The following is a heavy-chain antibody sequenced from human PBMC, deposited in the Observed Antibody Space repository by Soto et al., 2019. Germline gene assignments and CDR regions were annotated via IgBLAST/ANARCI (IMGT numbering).Heavy chain of an antibody. V-gene: IGHV3-30*01. D-gene: IGHD3-16*02. J-gene: IGHJ4*02. CDR3: ARDRLRLGELSLIGYFDH. CDR1: GITFSSYT. CDR2: ISFDASDK. Sequence: QVQLVESGGGVVQPGRSLRLSCTTSGITFSSYTMHWVRQAPGKGLEWVALISFDASDKYYADSVKGRFSISRDNSKNTLFLQMDSLRPDDTAVYYCARDRLRLGELSLIGYFDHWGRGTLVAVSS.